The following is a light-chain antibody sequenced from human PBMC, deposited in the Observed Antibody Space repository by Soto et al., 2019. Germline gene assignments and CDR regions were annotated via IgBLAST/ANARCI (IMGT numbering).Light chain of an antibody. V-gene: IGKV1-39*01. Sequence: DIQMTQSPSSLSASVGDRVTITCRASQSISTYLNWYHQKTGKAPNLLIYDASSLQSGVPSRFSGSGSGTDFTLTISSLQPEDFATYYCQQTYSSPYSFGQGTKLEIK. CDR2: DAS. J-gene: IGKJ2*03. CDR3: QQTYSSPYS. CDR1: QSISTY.